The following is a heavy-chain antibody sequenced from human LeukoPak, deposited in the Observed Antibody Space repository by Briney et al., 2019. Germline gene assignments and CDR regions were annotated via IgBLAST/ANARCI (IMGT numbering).Heavy chain of an antibody. CDR2: ICYSGST. D-gene: IGHD3-9*01. J-gene: IGHJ3*02. Sequence: SETLSLTCTVSGGSISSGGYYWSWIRQHPGKGLEWIGYICYSGSTYYNPSLKSRVTISVDTSKNQFSLKLSSVTAADTAVYYCARSKTRNYFDGYDIWGQGTMVTVSS. CDR3: ARSKTRNYFDGYDI. CDR1: GGSISSGGYY. V-gene: IGHV4-31*03.